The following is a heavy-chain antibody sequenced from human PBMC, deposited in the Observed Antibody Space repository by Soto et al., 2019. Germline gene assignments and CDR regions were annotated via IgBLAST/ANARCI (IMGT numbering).Heavy chain of an antibody. CDR1: GGSISSGGYY. CDR3: ARVTYYYHGMDV. J-gene: IGHJ6*02. V-gene: IGHV4-31*03. Sequence: SETLSLTCTVSGGSISSGGYYWSWIRQHPGKGLEWIGYIYYSGSTYYNPSLKSRVTISVDTSKNQFSLKLSSVTAADTAVYYCARVTYYYHGMDVWGQGTTVTVSS. CDR2: IYYSGST.